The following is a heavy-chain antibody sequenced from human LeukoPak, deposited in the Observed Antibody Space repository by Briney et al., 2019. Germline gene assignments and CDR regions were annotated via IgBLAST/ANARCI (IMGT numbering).Heavy chain of an antibody. CDR2: IYYSGST. CDR3: ARRVTMVRVKSYYMDV. Sequence: SETLSLTCTVSGGSISSYFWTWIRQPPGKGLEWIGYIYYSGSTNYNPSLKSRVTISVDTSKNQFSLKLSSVTAADTAVYYCARRVTMVRVKSYYMDVWGKGTTVTVSS. CDR1: GGSISSYF. V-gene: IGHV4-59*12. J-gene: IGHJ6*03. D-gene: IGHD3-10*01.